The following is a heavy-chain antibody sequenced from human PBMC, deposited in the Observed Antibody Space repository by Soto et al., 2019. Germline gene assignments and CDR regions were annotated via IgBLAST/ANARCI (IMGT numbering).Heavy chain of an antibody. CDR3: PHGGGSEAEYYYGMDV. D-gene: IGHD5-12*01. V-gene: IGHV3-43*01. CDR2: ISWDGGST. Sequence: GGSLRLSCAASGFTFDDYTMHWVRQAPGKGLEWVSLISWDGGSTYSADSVRGLFTISRDNSKNSLYLQMNSLRTEDAALYYCPHGGGSEAEYYYGMDVWGQGTTVTVSS. CDR1: GFTFDDYT. J-gene: IGHJ6*02.